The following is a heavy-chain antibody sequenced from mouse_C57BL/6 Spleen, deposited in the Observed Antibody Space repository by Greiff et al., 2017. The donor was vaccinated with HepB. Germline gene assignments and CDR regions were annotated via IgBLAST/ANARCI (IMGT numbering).Heavy chain of an antibody. CDR1: GYTFTSYG. J-gene: IGHJ3*01. V-gene: IGHV1-81*01. D-gene: IGHD2-4*01. CDR2: IYPRSGNT. CDR3: AREETHYDYDDGWFAY. Sequence: VQLQQSGAELARPGASVKLSCKASGYTFTSYGISWVKQRTGQGLEWIGEIYPRSGNTYYNEKFKGKATLTADKSSSTAYMELRSLTSEDSAVYFCAREETHYDYDDGWFAYWGQGTLVTVSA.